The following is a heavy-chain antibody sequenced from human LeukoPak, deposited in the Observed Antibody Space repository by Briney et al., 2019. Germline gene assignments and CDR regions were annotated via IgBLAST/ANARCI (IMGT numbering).Heavy chain of an antibody. J-gene: IGHJ4*02. CDR3: ARDFWGAYRVDYFDY. Sequence: PGGSLRLSRAAPGFTSSNYWMSWVRPAPGKGLERVAHIRQDGSETYYVDSVRGRFTISIDNAKNSLYLQMNSLRAEDTAVYYCARDFWGAYRVDYFDYWGQGTLVTVSS. V-gene: IGHV3-7*01. CDR1: GFTSSNYW. D-gene: IGHD3-3*01. CDR2: IRQDGSET.